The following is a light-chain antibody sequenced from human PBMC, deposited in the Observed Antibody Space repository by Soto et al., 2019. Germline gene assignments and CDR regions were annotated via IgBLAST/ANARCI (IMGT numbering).Light chain of an antibody. CDR2: DIS. Sequence: EIVLTQSPGTLSLSPGERATLSCRASQSVPSSWLAWYQQKPGQPPRLLIHDISRRATGIPDRFSGSGSGTDFTLTISRLEPEDFAIYYCQGYGRSPWTFGQGTKVEIK. V-gene: IGKV3-20*01. J-gene: IGKJ1*01. CDR1: QSVPSSW. CDR3: QGYGRSPWT.